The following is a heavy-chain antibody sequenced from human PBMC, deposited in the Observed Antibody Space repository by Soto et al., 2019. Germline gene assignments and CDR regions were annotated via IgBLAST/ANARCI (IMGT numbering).Heavy chain of an antibody. CDR2: IKSKTDGGTT. Sequence: EVQLVESGGGLVKPGGSLRLSCAASGFTFSNAWMNWVRQAPGKGLEWVGRIKSKTDGGTTDYAAPVKGSFTISRDDSKNTLYLQRNRLKTEDKAVYYCTTAQGMGAATETTHYYYYYGMDVWGQGTTVTVSS. V-gene: IGHV3-15*07. J-gene: IGHJ6*02. CDR1: GFTFSNAW. CDR3: TTAQGMGAATETTHYYYYYGMDV. D-gene: IGHD2-15*01.